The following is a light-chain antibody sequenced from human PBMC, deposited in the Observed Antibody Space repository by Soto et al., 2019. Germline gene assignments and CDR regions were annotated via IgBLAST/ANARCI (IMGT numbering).Light chain of an antibody. CDR1: QGIASG. CDR3: QQVNSYPFT. V-gene: IGKV1-13*02. CDR2: DAS. J-gene: IGKJ2*01. Sequence: ALPLTQSPSSLAASTGDRVTITCRASQGIASGLAWYQQKPGKAPKLLIQDASSLESGVPSRFSGSGSGTDFTLTISSLQPEDFATYHCQQVNSYPFTFGGGTKLEI.